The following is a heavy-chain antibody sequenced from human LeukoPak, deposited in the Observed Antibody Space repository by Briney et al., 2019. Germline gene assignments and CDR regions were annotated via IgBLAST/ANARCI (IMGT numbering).Heavy chain of an antibody. CDR2: ISAYNGNT. CDR1: GYTFTSYG. V-gene: IGHV1-18*01. CDR3: ARAPEYYYGSGSYRAHDAFDI. Sequence: ASVKVSCTASGYTFTSYGISWVRQAPGQGLEWMGWISAYNGNTNYAQKLQGRVTMTTDTSTSTAYMELRSLRSDDTAVYYCARAPEYYYGSGSYRAHDAFDIWGQETMVTVSS. D-gene: IGHD3-10*01. J-gene: IGHJ3*02.